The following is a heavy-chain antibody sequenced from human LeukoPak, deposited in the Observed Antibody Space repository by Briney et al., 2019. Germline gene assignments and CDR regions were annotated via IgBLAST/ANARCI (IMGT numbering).Heavy chain of an antibody. J-gene: IGHJ6*03. Sequence: GASVKVSCKASGYTFTNYYIHWVRQAPGQGLDWMGKINPSGGSTSYAQKFQGRVTMTRDMSTSTVYMELSSLRSEDTAVYYCARDFDYYMDVWGKGTTVTVSS. D-gene: IGHD3-3*01. CDR2: INPSGGST. V-gene: IGHV1-46*01. CDR1: GYTFTNYY. CDR3: ARDFDYYMDV.